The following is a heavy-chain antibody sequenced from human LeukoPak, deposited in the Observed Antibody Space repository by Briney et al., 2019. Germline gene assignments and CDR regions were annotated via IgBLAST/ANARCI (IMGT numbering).Heavy chain of an antibody. V-gene: IGHV3-7*01. CDR1: GFSFSGYL. CDR2: IFEDGITK. J-gene: IGHJ4*02. D-gene: IGHD1/OR15-1a*01. Sequence: SGGSLRLSCAASGFSFSGYLLSWVRQAPGKGLEWVATIFEDGITKYYDDSVRGRFTISRDNAEKSLYLEMTSLRTEDTAVYYCARLLGRVTTFVYWGQGTLVTVSS. CDR3: ARLLGRVTTFVY.